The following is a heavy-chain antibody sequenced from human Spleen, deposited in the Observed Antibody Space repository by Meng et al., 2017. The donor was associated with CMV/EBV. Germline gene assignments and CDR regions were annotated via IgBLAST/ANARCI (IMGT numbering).Heavy chain of an antibody. Sequence: GGSLRLSCTASGFTFSTYDFHWVRQPTGKGLEWVSSIGTVGDTYSIGSVKGRFIISREDAKNSLYLQMNSLRAEETAVYYCARGRWGAPYFDYWGQGTLVTVSS. J-gene: IGHJ4*02. D-gene: IGHD1-26*01. CDR3: ARGRWGAPYFDY. V-gene: IGHV3-13*01. CDR2: IGTVGDT. CDR1: GFTFSTYD.